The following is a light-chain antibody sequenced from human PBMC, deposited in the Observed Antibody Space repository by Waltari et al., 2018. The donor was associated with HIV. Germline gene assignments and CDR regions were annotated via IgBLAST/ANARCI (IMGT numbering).Light chain of an antibody. CDR2: KNN. CDR1: RNNVGNQG. Sequence: QAGLTQPPSVSKGLRQTATLTCTGDRNNVGNQGATWLQQHQGHPPKLLFYKNNNRPSGISERFSASKSGNTASLTITGLQPEDEADYFCSAWDRSLSAVIFGGGTTLIVL. J-gene: IGLJ2*01. V-gene: IGLV10-54*04. CDR3: SAWDRSLSAVI.